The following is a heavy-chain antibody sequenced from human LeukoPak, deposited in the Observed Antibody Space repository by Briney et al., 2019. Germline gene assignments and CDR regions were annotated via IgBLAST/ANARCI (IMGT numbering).Heavy chain of an antibody. D-gene: IGHD1-1*01. CDR1: GFTFSNYA. V-gene: IGHV3-33*08. J-gene: IGHJ4*02. Sequence: GGSLRLSCAASGFTFSNYAMSWVRQAPGKGLEWVAVIWYDGSNKYYADSVKGRFTISRDNSKNTLYLQMNSLRAEDTAVYYCAKASWVSNADAVLWGQGTVVTVSS. CDR3: AKASWVSNADAVL. CDR2: IWYDGSNK.